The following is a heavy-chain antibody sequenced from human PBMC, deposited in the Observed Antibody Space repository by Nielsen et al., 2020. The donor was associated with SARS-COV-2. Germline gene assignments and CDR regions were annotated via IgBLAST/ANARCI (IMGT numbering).Heavy chain of an antibody. CDR3: AHKPSVSGYAYYFDY. CDR2: IYWNDDK. J-gene: IGHJ4*02. D-gene: IGHD5-12*01. CDR1: GFSLSTSGVG. V-gene: IGHV2-5*01. Sequence: SGPTLVKPTQTLTLTCTFSGFSLSTSGVGVGWIRQPPGKALEWLALIYWNDDKRYSPSLKSRLTITKDTSKNQVVLTMTNMDPVDTATYYCAHKPSVSGYAYYFDYWGQGTLVTVSS.